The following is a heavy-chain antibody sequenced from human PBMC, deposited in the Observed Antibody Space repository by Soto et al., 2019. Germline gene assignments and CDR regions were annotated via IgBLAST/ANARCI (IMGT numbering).Heavy chain of an antibody. J-gene: IGHJ4*02. Sequence: ASVKVSCRASGGTFSSYAISWVRQAPGQGLEWMGGIIPIFGTANYAQKFQGRVTITADKSTSTAYMELSSLRSEDTAVYYCARGSRVYAGRKPRSDYLGQRTPLTFCS. CDR3: ARGSRVYAGRKPRSDY. CDR1: GGTFSSYA. CDR2: IIPIFGTA. D-gene: IGHD2-8*01. V-gene: IGHV1-69*06.